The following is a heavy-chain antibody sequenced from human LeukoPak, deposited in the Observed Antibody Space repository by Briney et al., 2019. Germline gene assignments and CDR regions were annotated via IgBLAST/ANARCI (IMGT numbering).Heavy chain of an antibody. J-gene: IGHJ4*02. CDR2: ISGSGGGT. V-gene: IGHV3-23*01. D-gene: IGHD2-21*01. Sequence: QTGGSLRLSCAVSGITLSNYGMSWVRQAPGKGLEWVAGISGSGGGTHYADSVKGRFTISRDNPKNTLHLQMNSLRAEDTAVYFCAKRGAVIRVILVGFHKEAYYFDSWGQGALVIVSS. CDR1: GITLSNYG. CDR3: AKRGAVIRVILVGFHKEAYYFDS.